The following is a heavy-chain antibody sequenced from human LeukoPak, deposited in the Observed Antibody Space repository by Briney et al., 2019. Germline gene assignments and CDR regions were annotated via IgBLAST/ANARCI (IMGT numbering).Heavy chain of an antibody. Sequence: PGGSLRLSCAASGFTFDDYAMHWVRQAPGKGLEWVSGISWNSGSIGYADSVKGRFTISRDNAKNSLYLQMNSLRAEDTALYYCAKDSTGTAMALDYWGQGTLVTVSS. D-gene: IGHD5-18*01. CDR2: ISWNSGSI. CDR1: GFTFDDYA. V-gene: IGHV3-9*01. J-gene: IGHJ4*02. CDR3: AKDSTGTAMALDY.